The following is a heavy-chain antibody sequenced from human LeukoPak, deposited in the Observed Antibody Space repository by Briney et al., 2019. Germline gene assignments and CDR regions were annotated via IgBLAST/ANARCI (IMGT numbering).Heavy chain of an antibody. V-gene: IGHV3-20*04. CDR2: INRNAGST. CDR3: SKGRYTYGFHAFDI. Sequence: GGSLRLSCTASGFTFGDYAMSWVRQAPGKGLEWVSGINRNAGSTGYADSLKGRFTISRDNAKNSLYLQMNSLRAEDTAIYYCSKGRYTYGFHAFDIWGQGTMVTVSS. D-gene: IGHD5-18*01. CDR1: GFTFGDYA. J-gene: IGHJ3*02.